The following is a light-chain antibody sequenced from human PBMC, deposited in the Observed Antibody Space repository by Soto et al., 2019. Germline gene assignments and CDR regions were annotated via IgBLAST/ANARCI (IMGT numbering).Light chain of an antibody. CDR2: KAS. CDR3: QKYNSYPYT. CDR1: QSISSW. V-gene: IGKV1-5*03. Sequence: DIQMTQSPSTLSASVGDRVTITYRASQSISSWLAWYQQKPGKAPKVVIYKASNLESGVPSRFSGSGSGTEFTLTISSLQPDDFATYYCQKYNSYPYTFGQGTKLEIK. J-gene: IGKJ2*01.